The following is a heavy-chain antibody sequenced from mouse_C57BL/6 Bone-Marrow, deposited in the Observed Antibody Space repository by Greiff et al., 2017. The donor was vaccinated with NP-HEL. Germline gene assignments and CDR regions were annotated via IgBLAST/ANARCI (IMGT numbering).Heavy chain of an antibody. D-gene: IGHD1-1*01. CDR2: IYPGSGST. J-gene: IGHJ1*03. V-gene: IGHV1-55*01. Sequence: QVQLQQSGAELVKPGASVKMSCKASGYTFTSYWITWVKQRPGQGLEWIGDIYPGSGSTNYNEKFKSKATLTVDTSSSTAYMQLSSLTSEDSAVYYCARQTVVATHWYFDVWGTGTTVTVSS. CDR1: GYTFTSYW. CDR3: ARQTVVATHWYFDV.